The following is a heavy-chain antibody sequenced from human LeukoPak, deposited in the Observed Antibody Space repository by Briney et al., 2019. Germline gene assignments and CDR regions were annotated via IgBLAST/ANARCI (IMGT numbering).Heavy chain of an antibody. V-gene: IGHV4-39*07. Sequence: PSETLSLTCTVYGGSIGSSSFYWGWIRQPPGQGLEWIETINYSGDTYYNPSLKSRVTISVDSSRNQFSLKLSSVTAADTAVYYCVRLQAVTGNFDYWGQGALVTVSS. D-gene: IGHD1-20*01. CDR2: INYSGDT. CDR1: GGSIGSSSFY. J-gene: IGHJ4*02. CDR3: VRLQAVTGNFDY.